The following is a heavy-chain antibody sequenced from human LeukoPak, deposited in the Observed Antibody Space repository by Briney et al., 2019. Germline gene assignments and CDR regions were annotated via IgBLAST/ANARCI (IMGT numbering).Heavy chain of an antibody. V-gene: IGHV1-18*01. CDR3: ARDVGYSSSSLGIPLDY. D-gene: IGHD6-6*01. CDR2: ISAYNGDT. J-gene: IGHJ4*02. Sequence: ASVKVSCKASGYTFTSYGVSWVRQAPGQGLEWMGWISAYNGDTNYAQNLQGRVTMTTDTSTSTAYMELRSLRSDDTAVYYCARDVGYSSSSLGIPLDYWGQGTLVTVSS. CDR1: GYTFTSYG.